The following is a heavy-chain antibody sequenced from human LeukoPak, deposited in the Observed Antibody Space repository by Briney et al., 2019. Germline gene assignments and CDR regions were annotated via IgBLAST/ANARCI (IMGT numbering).Heavy chain of an antibody. V-gene: IGHV1-2*02. CDR3: ARGDKWLLQYFDY. J-gene: IGHJ4*02. D-gene: IGHD3-22*01. CDR1: GYTFTGYY. Sequence: SVKVSCKASGYTFTGYYMHWVRQAPEQGLKGMGWINPNSGGTNYAQKFQGRVTMTRDTSISTAYMELSRLRSDDTAVYYCARGDKWLLQYFDYWGQGTLVTVSS. CDR2: INPNSGGT.